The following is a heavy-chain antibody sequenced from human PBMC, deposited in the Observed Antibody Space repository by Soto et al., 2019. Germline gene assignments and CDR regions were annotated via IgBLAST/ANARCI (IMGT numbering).Heavy chain of an antibody. Sequence: PSETLSLTCTVSGVSISSYYWSWIRQPPGKGLEWIGYIYYSGSTSYNPSLKSRVTISGDTSKNQFSLKLSSVTAADTAVYYCARSRGGYFDYWGQGTLVTVSS. CDR1: GVSISSYY. CDR2: IYYSGST. CDR3: ARSRGGYFDY. V-gene: IGHV4-59*01. D-gene: IGHD3-22*01. J-gene: IGHJ4*02.